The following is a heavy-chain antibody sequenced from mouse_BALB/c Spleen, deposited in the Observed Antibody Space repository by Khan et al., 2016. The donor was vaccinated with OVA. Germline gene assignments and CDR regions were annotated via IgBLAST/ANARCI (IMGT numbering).Heavy chain of an antibody. V-gene: IGHV5-6*01. D-gene: IGHD4-1*01. CDR3: ASHLTGSFAY. CDR2: INSDGYYT. J-gene: IGHJ3*01. Sequence: EVHLVESGGDLVKPGGSLRLSCAASGFTFSAYGMSWVRQTPDKRLEWVATINSDGYYTYYPDTVKGRFTISRNNAENTLYIQMSSLKSEDTAIYYCASHLTGSFAYWGQGTLVTVSA. CDR1: GFTFSAYG.